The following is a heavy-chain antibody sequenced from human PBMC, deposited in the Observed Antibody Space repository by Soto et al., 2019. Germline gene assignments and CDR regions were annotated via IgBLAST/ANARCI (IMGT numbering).Heavy chain of an antibody. CDR3: ARLYSSSWYGYFDY. V-gene: IGHV4-30-2*01. CDR2: IYHSGST. CDR1: GGSISSGGYS. Sequence: SETLSLTCAVSGGSISSGGYSWSWIRQPPGKGLEWIGYIYHSGSTYYNPSLKSRVAISVDRSKNQFSLKLSSVTAADTAVYYCARLYSSSWYGYFDYWGQGTLVTVSS. D-gene: IGHD6-13*01. J-gene: IGHJ4*02.